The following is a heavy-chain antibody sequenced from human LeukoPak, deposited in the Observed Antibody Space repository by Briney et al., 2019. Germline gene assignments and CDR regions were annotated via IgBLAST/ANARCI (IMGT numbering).Heavy chain of an antibody. Sequence: PSETLSLTCTVSGGSISSSSYYWGWIRQPPGKGLEWIGSIYYSGSTYYNPSLKSRVTISVDTSKNQFSLKLSSVTAADTAVYYCARTDYLGAFDIWGQGTMVTVSS. CDR3: ARTDYLGAFDI. D-gene: IGHD4-11*01. J-gene: IGHJ3*02. V-gene: IGHV4-39*01. CDR2: IYYSGST. CDR1: GGSISSSSYY.